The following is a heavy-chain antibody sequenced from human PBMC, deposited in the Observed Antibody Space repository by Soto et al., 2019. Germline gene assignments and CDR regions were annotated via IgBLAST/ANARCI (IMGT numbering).Heavy chain of an antibody. J-gene: IGHJ4*02. CDR2: IYHSGST. Sequence: SETLSLTCAVSGGSISSSNWWSWVRQPPGKGLEWIGEIYHSGSTNYNPSLKSRVTISVDKSKNQFSLKLSSVTAADTAVYYCAREMYYDSSGYYSPIYFDYWGQGTLVTVSS. CDR3: AREMYYDSSGYYSPIYFDY. D-gene: IGHD3-22*01. CDR1: GGSISSSNW. V-gene: IGHV4-4*02.